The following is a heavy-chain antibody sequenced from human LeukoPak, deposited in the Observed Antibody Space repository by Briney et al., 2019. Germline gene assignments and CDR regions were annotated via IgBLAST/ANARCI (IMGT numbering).Heavy chain of an antibody. Sequence: GASVKVSCKASGYTFTSNGISWVRQAPGQGLEWMGWISAYNGNTNYAQKLQGRVTMTTDTSTSTAYMELRSLRSDDTAVYYCARVGATSWYYYYYYMDVWGKGTTVTVSS. J-gene: IGHJ6*03. CDR2: ISAYNGNT. D-gene: IGHD1-26*01. V-gene: IGHV1-18*01. CDR3: ARVGATSWYYYYYYMDV. CDR1: GYTFTSNG.